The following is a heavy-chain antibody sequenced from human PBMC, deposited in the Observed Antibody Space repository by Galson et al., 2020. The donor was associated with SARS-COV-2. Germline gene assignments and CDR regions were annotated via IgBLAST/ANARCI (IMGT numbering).Heavy chain of an antibody. Sequence: SETLSLTCELDDGAFLAHRWTWIRQSPGKGLEWVGEMSHTGKTYFNASFRSRATLSVDPSKRRLSLNLASVTAADTGLYYCARGRLKWDYDVSDYFSNTFDVWGPGTVVTVSS. CDR3: ARGRLKWDYDVSDYFSNTFDV. CDR2: MSHTGKT. J-gene: IGHJ3*01. CDR1: DGAFLAHR. D-gene: IGHD3-22*01. V-gene: IGHV4-34*01.